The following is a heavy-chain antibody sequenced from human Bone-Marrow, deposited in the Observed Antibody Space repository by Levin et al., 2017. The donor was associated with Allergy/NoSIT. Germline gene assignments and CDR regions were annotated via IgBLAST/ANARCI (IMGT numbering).Heavy chain of an antibody. CDR2: ISSSSYYI. CDR3: ARSVIVASITRAFDY. CDR1: GFTFTSYS. D-gene: IGHD3-10*01. Sequence: LSLTCAASGFTFTSYSMNWVRQAPGKGLEWVSSISSSSYYIFYGDSLKGRFTVSRDNAKNSLYLEMNSLRAEDTAVYYCARSVIVASITRAFDYWGQGTRVTVSS. J-gene: IGHJ4*02. V-gene: IGHV3-21*01.